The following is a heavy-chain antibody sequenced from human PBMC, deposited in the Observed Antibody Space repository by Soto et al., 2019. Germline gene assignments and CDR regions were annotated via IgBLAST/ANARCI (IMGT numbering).Heavy chain of an antibody. V-gene: IGHV1-69*14. CDR2: IMPVFRRT. Sequence: QVQLVQSGAEVKKPGSSVKVSCKASGGTFRTSAISWVRQAPGQGLEWVGGIMPVFRRTKYAQNFQDRVTIPPDKSSTPAYMELTSLRSEDTAVYSCAGDTDRLKLGGNSYFVLDVWGEGTAVTVSS. D-gene: IGHD5-18*01. CDR1: GGTFRTSA. CDR3: AGDTDRLKLGGNSYFVLDV. J-gene: IGHJ6*02.